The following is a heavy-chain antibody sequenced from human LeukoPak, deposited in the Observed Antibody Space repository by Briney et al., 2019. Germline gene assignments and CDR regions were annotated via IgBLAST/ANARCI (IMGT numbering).Heavy chain of an antibody. CDR2: IYYSGST. D-gene: IGHD4-17*01. V-gene: IGHV4-30-4*08. J-gene: IGHJ5*02. CDR1: GGSISSGDYY. Sequence: SETLSLTCTVSGGSISSGDYYWSWIRQPPGKGLEWIGYIYYSGSTYYNPSLKSRVTISVDTSKNQFSLKLSSVTAADTAVYYCARDRDGDQMGFDPWGQGTLVTVSS. CDR3: ARDRDGDQMGFDP.